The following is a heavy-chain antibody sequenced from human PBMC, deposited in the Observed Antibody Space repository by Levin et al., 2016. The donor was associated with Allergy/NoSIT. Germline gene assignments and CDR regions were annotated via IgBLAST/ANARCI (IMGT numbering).Heavy chain of an antibody. CDR2: IKQDGSEK. V-gene: IGHV3-7*03. J-gene: IGHJ5*02. D-gene: IGHD2-8*01. CDR1: GFTFSSYW. CDR3: ARGRTNGVDWFDP. Sequence: GESLKISCAASGFTFSSYWMSWVRQAPGKGLEWVANIKQDGSEKYYVDSVKGRFTISRDNAKRLLYLQMNSLRAEDTAVYYCARGRTNGVDWFDPWGQGTLVTVSS.